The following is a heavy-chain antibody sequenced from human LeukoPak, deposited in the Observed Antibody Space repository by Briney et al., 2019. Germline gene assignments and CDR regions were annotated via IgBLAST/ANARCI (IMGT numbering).Heavy chain of an antibody. CDR1: GYTFTSYG. CDR3: ARDGYDFWSGYFDYYYYYVDV. Sequence: GASVKVSCKASGYTFTSYGISWVRQAPGQGLEGMGWISAYNGNTNYAQKLQGRVTMTTDTSTSTAYMELRSLRSDDTAVYYCARDGYDFWSGYFDYYYYYVDVWGKGTTVTVSS. CDR2: ISAYNGNT. V-gene: IGHV1-18*01. J-gene: IGHJ6*03. D-gene: IGHD3-3*01.